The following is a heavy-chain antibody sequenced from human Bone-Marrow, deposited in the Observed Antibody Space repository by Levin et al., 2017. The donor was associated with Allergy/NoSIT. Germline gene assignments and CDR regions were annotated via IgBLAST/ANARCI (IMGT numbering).Heavy chain of an antibody. J-gene: IGHJ6*02. V-gene: IGHV1-69*04. Sequence: KISCKASGGTFSSYAISWVRQAPGQGLEWMGRIIPILGIANYAQKFQGRVTITADKSTSTAYMELSSLRSEDTAVYYCARDHIVVVTAMIYYYYGMDVWGQGTTVTVSS. CDR1: GGTFSSYA. D-gene: IGHD2-21*02. CDR2: IIPILGIA. CDR3: ARDHIVVVTAMIYYYYGMDV.